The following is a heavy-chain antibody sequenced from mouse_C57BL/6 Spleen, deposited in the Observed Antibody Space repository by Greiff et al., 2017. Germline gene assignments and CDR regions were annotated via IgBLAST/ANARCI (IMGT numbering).Heavy chain of an antibody. Sequence: QVQLQQSGPGLVAPSQSLSITCTVSGFSLTSYAISWVRQPPGKGLEWLGVIWTGGGTNYNSALKSRLSISKDNSKSQVFLKMNSLQTDDTARYYCARNPLYYEGAMDYWGQGTSVTVSS. J-gene: IGHJ4*01. D-gene: IGHD2-4*01. CDR2: IWTGGGT. V-gene: IGHV2-9-1*01. CDR1: GFSLTSYA. CDR3: ARNPLYYEGAMDY.